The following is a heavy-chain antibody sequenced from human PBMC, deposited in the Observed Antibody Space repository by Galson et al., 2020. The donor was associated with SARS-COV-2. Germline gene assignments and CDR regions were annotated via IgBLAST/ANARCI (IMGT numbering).Heavy chain of an antibody. J-gene: IGHJ4*03. CDR1: GDSISSNSAA. CDR3: ARSSTATAAAFDY. D-gene: IGHD2-2*01. V-gene: IGHV6-1*01. Sequence: SQTLSLTCAISGDSISSNSAAWHWIRQSPSRGLEWLGRTYYRSHWYYDYAVSVAGRMPISPETSKNQFSLQLNSVTPEDPAVYYCARSSTATAAAFDYWGHGTVVTVSS. CDR2: TYYRSHWYY.